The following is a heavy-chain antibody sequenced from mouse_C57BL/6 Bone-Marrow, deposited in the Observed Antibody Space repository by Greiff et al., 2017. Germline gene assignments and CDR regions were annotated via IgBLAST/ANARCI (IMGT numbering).Heavy chain of an antibody. V-gene: IGHV6-3*01. Sequence: EVMLVESGGGLVQPGGSMKLSCVASGFTFSNYWMNWVRQSPEKGLEWVAQIRLKSDNYATHYAESVKGRFTISRNDSKSSVYLQMNNLRAEDTGIYYCAITTVVATGKAMDYWGQGTSVTVSS. D-gene: IGHD1-1*01. CDR3: AITTVVATGKAMDY. CDR1: GFTFSNYW. CDR2: IRLKSDNYAT. J-gene: IGHJ4*01.